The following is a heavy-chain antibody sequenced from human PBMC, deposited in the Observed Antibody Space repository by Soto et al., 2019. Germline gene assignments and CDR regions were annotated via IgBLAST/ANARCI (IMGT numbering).Heavy chain of an antibody. Sequence: QVQLVESGGGVVQPGRSLRLSCAASGFTFSHYAMHWVRQAPGKGLEWVALMSYDGSNEYYADSVKGRFTISRDNSKNTLDLQMNSLRAEDTAVYYWAKDVSHNFDYWGQGTLVTVSS. CDR3: AKDVSHNFDY. CDR1: GFTFSHYA. CDR2: MSYDGSNE. J-gene: IGHJ4*02. V-gene: IGHV3-30*18.